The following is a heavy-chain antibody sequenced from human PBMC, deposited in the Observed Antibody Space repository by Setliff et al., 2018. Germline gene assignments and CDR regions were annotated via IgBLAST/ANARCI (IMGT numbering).Heavy chain of an antibody. CDR1: GYTFTNYG. D-gene: IGHD5-12*01. CDR3: ARFLNPRDGYQNSPGFDF. CDR2: INAANGNT. Sequence: ASVKVSCKASGYTFTNYGVHWVRQAPGQRLEWMGWINAANGNTKYSQKFHGRVTISVDTSKNQFSLKMSSMTAADTAVYYCARFLNPRDGYQNSPGFDFWGQGTLVTVSS. J-gene: IGHJ4*02. V-gene: IGHV1-3*01.